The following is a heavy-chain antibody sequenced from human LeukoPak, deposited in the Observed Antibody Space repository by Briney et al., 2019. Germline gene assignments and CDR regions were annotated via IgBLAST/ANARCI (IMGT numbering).Heavy chain of an antibody. CDR2: INHSGST. Sequence: SETLSLTCAVYGGSFSGYYWSWIRQPPGKGLEWIGEINHSGSTNYNPSLKSRFTISVDTSKNQFSLKLTSVTAADTAVYYCAGLNYYDTSGYRSWGQGTLVTVSS. D-gene: IGHD3-22*01. CDR3: AGLNYYDTSGYRS. V-gene: IGHV4-34*01. J-gene: IGHJ4*02. CDR1: GGSFSGYY.